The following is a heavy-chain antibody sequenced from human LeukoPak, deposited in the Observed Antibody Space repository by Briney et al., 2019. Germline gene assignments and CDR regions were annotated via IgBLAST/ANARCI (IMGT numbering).Heavy chain of an antibody. Sequence: EASVKVSCKTSGYTFATYFMHWVRQAPGQGLEWMGYIKPNSGVTNYAQKFRGRVTMTWDTSISTAYIELSGLTSDDTAIYYCARPTYCGSDCYFNFAYWGQGTLVTVSS. V-gene: IGHV1-2*02. J-gene: IGHJ4*02. CDR1: GYTFATYF. CDR3: ARPTYCGSDCYFNFAY. D-gene: IGHD2-21*02. CDR2: IKPNSGVT.